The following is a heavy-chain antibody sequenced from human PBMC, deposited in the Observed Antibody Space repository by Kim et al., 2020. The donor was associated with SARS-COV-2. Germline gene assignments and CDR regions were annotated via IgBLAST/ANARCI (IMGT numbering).Heavy chain of an antibody. V-gene: IGHV3-11*06. J-gene: IGHJ4*02. D-gene: IGHD3-9*01. CDR3: ARDRYDILTGYYSAH. Sequence: SAKGRFTISIDLAKNSLYLQMNSLRAEDTAVYYCARDRYDILTGYYSAHWGQGTLVTVSS.